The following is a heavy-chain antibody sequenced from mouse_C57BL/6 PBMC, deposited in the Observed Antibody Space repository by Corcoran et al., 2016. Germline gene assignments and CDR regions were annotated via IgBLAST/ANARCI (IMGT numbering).Heavy chain of an antibody. CDR3: ARSGITTVVATHWYAMDY. CDR1: GYTFTDYY. Sequence: EVQLQQSGPELVKPGASVKISCKASGYTFTDYYMNWVKQSHGKSLEWIGDINPNNGGTSYNQKFKGKATLTVDKSSSTAYMELRSLTSEDSAVYYCARSGITTVVATHWYAMDYWGQGTSVTVSS. V-gene: IGHV1-26*01. J-gene: IGHJ4*01. D-gene: IGHD1-1*01. CDR2: INPNNGGT.